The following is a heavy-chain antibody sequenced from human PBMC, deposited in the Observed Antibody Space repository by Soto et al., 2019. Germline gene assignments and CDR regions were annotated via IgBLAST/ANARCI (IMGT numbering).Heavy chain of an antibody. Sequence: ASVKVSCQAFGYTFTNYYIHWLRQAPGQGLEWMGIINPSGGGTTYAQKFQDRATINPDTSKNQFSLQLHSVTPEDTAVYYCARGSYTSTWSWGQGTLVTVSS. J-gene: IGHJ5*02. V-gene: IGHV1-46*01. D-gene: IGHD6-13*01. CDR3: ARGSYTSTWS. CDR2: INPSGGGT. CDR1: GYTFTNYY.